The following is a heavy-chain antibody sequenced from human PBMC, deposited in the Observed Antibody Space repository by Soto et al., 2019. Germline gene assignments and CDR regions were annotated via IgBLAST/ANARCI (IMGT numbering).Heavy chain of an antibody. CDR1: GFTFSSYS. Sequence: GSLRLSCAASGFTFSSYSMNWVRQAPGKGLEWVSYISSSSSTIYYADSVKGRFTISRDNAKNSLYLQMNSLRAEDTAVYYCAREYDILNWFEPWGQGTLVTVSS. J-gene: IGHJ5*02. CDR3: AREYDILNWFEP. CDR2: ISSSSSTI. V-gene: IGHV3-48*01. D-gene: IGHD3-9*01.